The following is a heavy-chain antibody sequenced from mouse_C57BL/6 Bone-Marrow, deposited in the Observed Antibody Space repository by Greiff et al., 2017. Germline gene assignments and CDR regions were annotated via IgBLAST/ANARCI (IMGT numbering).Heavy chain of an antibody. CDR3: ASLLWLQDYAMDY. CDR2: IDPEDGET. J-gene: IGHJ4*01. D-gene: IGHD2-2*01. Sequence: EVKVVESGAELVKPGASVKLSCTASGFNIKDYYMHWVKQRTEQGLEWIGRIDPEDGETKYAPKFQGKATITADPSSNTAYLQLSSLTSEDTAVYYCASLLWLQDYAMDYWGQGTSVTVSS. CDR1: GFNIKDYY. V-gene: IGHV14-2*01.